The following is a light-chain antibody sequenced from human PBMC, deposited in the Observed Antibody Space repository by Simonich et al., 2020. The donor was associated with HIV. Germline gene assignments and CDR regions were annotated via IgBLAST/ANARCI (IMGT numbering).Light chain of an antibody. V-gene: IGKV1-5*03. CDR3: QQLNSYPYT. Sequence: DIQMTQSSSTLSASVGDRVTITCRASQSISSWLAWYQHKPGKAPKLLIYKASILESGVPSRFSGSGSGTEFTLTISSLQPDDFATYYCQQLNSYPYTFGQGTKLEIK. CDR1: QSISSW. J-gene: IGKJ2*01. CDR2: KAS.